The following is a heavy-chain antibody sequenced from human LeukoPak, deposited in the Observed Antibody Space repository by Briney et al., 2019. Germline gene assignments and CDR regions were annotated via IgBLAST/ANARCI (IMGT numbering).Heavy chain of an antibody. D-gene: IGHD3-22*01. V-gene: IGHV4-59*08. CDR3: AGGGDYYDSSGSFDY. CDR1: GGSISSYY. J-gene: IGHJ4*02. Sequence: PSETLSLTCTVSGGSISSYYWSWIRQPPGKGLEWIGYIYYSGSTNYNPSLKSRVTISVDTSKNQFSLKLSSVTAADTAVYYCAGGGDYYDSSGSFDYWGQGTLVTVSS. CDR2: IYYSGST.